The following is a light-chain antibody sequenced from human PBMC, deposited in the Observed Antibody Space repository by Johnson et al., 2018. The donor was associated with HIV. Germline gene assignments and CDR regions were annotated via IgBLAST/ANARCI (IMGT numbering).Light chain of an antibody. Sequence: QSVLTQPPSVSAAPGQTVTISCSGSSSNVGSSFVSWYRQVPGTAPKLLIYDNNNRHSAIPDRFSGSKSCTSATLRITGHQTGDEADYYCGTWDSSLSDPYVFGTGTKVTVL. V-gene: IGLV1-51*01. CDR1: SSNVGSSF. CDR3: GTWDSSLSDPYV. J-gene: IGLJ1*01. CDR2: DNN.